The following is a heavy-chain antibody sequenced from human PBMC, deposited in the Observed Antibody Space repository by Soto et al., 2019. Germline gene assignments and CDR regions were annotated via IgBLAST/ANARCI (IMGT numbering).Heavy chain of an antibody. CDR2: INHSGST. J-gene: IGHJ5*02. CDR3: ARGGTMVRGVISGWFDP. V-gene: IGHV4-34*01. CDR1: GGSFSGYY. D-gene: IGHD3-10*01. Sequence: QVQLQQWGAGLLKPSETLSLTCAVYGGSFSGYYWSWIRQPPGKGLEWIGEINHSGSTNYNPSLKSRVTISVEPSKNQFSLKLSSVTAADTAVYYCARGGTMVRGVISGWFDPWGQGTLVTVSS.